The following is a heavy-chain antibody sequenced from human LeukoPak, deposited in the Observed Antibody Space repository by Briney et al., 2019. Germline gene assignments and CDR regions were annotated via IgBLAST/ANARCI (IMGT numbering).Heavy chain of an antibody. CDR2: IYYSGTT. D-gene: IGHD6-13*01. CDR1: GGSISSYY. Sequence: SETLSLTCTVSGGSISSYYWSWIRQPPGKGLEGIGYIYYSGTTNYNPSLKSRVTISVDTSKNQFSLKLSSVTAAGTAVYYCARGVYIAAAQYGYWGQGTLVTVSS. V-gene: IGHV4-59*01. J-gene: IGHJ4*02. CDR3: ARGVYIAAAQYGY.